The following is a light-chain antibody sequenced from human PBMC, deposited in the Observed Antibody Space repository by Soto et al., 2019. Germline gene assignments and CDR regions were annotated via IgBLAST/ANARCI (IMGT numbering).Light chain of an antibody. CDR2: ADN. CDR1: SGSIASNY. Sequence: NFMLTQPHSASESPGKTVTISCAGSSGSIASNYVQWYQQRPGSAPTTVIYADNQRPSVVPGRFSGSIDTSSNSASLAISGLRTDDEADYYCQSYDSTNVVFGGGTKLTVL. V-gene: IGLV6-57*02. CDR3: QSYDSTNVV. J-gene: IGLJ2*01.